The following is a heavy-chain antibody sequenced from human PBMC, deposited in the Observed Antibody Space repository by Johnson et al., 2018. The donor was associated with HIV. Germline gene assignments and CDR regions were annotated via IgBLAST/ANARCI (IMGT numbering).Heavy chain of an antibody. CDR3: AKDINELQSSCAFDI. D-gene: IGHD1-26*01. J-gene: IGHJ3*02. V-gene: IGHV3-30*14. Sequence: QVQLVESGGGVVQPGRSLRLSCAASGFTFSSYAMHWVRQAPGKGLEWVAVISYDGSNKYYADSMKGRFTISRDNSKNTLYLQMNSLRAEYTALYYCAKDINELQSSCAFDIWGQGTMVTVSS. CDR1: GFTFSSYA. CDR2: ISYDGSNK.